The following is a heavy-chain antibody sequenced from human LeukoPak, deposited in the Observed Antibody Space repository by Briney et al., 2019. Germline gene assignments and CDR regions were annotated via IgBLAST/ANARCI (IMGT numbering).Heavy chain of an antibody. CDR1: GFTFSTYA. CDR3: ARGGYCRSSDCYADAFDI. V-gene: IGHV3-7*01. J-gene: IGHJ3*02. Sequence: GGSLRLSCAASGFTFSTYAVNWVRQAPGKGLEWVANIKQDGSEKYYVDSVKGRFTISRDNAMNSLYLQMNSLNAEDTAVYYCARGGYCRSSDCYADAFDIWGQGTMVTVSS. CDR2: IKQDGSEK. D-gene: IGHD2-2*01.